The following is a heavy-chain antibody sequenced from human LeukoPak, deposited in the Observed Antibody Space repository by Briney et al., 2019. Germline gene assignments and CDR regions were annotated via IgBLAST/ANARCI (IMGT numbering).Heavy chain of an antibody. Sequence: GGSLRLSCAASGFTFSPYSMNWVRQAPGKGLEWVSSISGTSVYIYYADSVKGRFTISRDNAKNSLYLQMNSLRAKDTAVYYCARGTPYTSSSDFDYWGQGTLVTVSS. CDR3: ARGTPYTSSSDFDY. V-gene: IGHV3-21*01. CDR1: GFTFSPYS. D-gene: IGHD6-6*01. CDR2: ISGTSVYI. J-gene: IGHJ4*02.